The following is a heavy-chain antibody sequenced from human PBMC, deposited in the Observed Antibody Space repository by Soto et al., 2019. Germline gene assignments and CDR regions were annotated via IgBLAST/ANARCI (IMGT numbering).Heavy chain of an antibody. CDR1: GGSISSYY. D-gene: IGHD3-22*01. CDR3: AREPGYYYDSSGYRRGAFDI. V-gene: IGHV4-59*01. J-gene: IGHJ3*02. CDR2: IYYSGST. Sequence: PSETLSLTCTVSGGSISSYYLSWIRQPPGKGLEWIGYIYYSGSTNYNPSLKSRVTISVDTSKNQFSLKLSSVTAADTAVYYCAREPGYYYDSSGYRRGAFDIWGQGTMVTVS.